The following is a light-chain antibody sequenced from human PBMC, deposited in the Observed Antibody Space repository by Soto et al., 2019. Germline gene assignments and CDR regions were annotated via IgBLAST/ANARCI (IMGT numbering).Light chain of an antibody. Sequence: DIVMTQSPDSLAVSLGERATINCKSSQSLLYTSNSKNYLAWYQQKAGQPPKLLIYWASARESGVPDRFSGSGPGTDFTLTISSLQAEDVAVYYCQQYYSTPLAFGGGTKLEIK. CDR2: WAS. V-gene: IGKV4-1*01. CDR1: QSLLYTSNSKNY. J-gene: IGKJ4*01. CDR3: QQYYSTPLA.